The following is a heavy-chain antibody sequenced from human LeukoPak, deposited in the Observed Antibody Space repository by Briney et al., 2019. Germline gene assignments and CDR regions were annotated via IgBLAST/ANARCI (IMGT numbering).Heavy chain of an antibody. CDR2: ISGSGGST. CDR1: GFTFSTFA. CDR3: VGSGSYSTYNHAITLYYFDY. D-gene: IGHD3-10*01. V-gene: IGHV3-23*01. J-gene: IGHJ4*02. Sequence: GGSLRLSCAASGFTFSTFAMSWVRQAPGRGLEWVSAISGSGGSTFYADSVKGRFTISRDNSKNTLFLQMNSLRAEDTAVYYCVGSGSYSTYNHAITLYYFDYWGQGTLVTVSS.